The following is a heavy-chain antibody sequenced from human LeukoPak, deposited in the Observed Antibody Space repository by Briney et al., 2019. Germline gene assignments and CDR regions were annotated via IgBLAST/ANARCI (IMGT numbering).Heavy chain of an antibody. D-gene: IGHD4-11*01. CDR3: ARHDFYSNYPHNWFDP. V-gene: IGHV4-38-2*01. CDR1: AYSIGSGYY. CDR2: FYHSGST. J-gene: IGHJ5*02. Sequence: SETLSLTCAVSAYSIGSGYYWGWIRQPPGKGLEWFGSFYHSGSTYYNPSLKSRVTISVDTSKNQFSLKLSSLTAADTAVYYCARHDFYSNYPHNWFDPWGQGTLVTVSS.